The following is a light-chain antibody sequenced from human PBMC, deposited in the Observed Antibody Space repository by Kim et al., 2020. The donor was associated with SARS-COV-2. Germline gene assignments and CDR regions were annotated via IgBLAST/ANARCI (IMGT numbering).Light chain of an antibody. CDR2: DAS. CDR1: QDISNY. CDR3: QQYDNNPFT. J-gene: IGKJ3*01. V-gene: IGKV1-33*01. Sequence: DIQMTQSPSSLSAHVEDRVTITCQASQDISNYLNWYQQKPGKAPKLLIYDASNLETGVPSRFSGSRSGTDFTFTISSLQPEDIGTYYCQQYDNNPFTFGPGTKVDIK.